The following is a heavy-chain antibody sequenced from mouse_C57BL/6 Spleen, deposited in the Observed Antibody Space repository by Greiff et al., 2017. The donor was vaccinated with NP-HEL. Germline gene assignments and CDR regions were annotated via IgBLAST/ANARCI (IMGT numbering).Heavy chain of an antibody. J-gene: IGHJ2*01. Sequence: VQLVESGAELVRPGTSVKVSCKASGYAFTNYLIEWVKQRPGQGLEWIGVINPGSGGTNYNEKFKGKATLTADKSSSTAYMQLSSLTSEDSAVYFCARSGDGYYVFDYWGQGTTLTVSS. V-gene: IGHV1-54*01. CDR3: ARSGDGYYVFDY. CDR1: GYAFTNYL. CDR2: INPGSGGT. D-gene: IGHD2-3*01.